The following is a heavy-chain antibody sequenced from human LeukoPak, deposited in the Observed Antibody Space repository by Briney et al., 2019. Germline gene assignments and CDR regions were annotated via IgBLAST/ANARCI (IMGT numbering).Heavy chain of an antibody. V-gene: IGHV4-34*01. Sequence: PSETLSLTCAVYGGSLSGYYWNWIRQPPGKGLEWSGEITHSGSTNYNPSLKSRVTISLDTSKNQLSLKLTSVTAADTAVYYCARGWAYCSSTSCSVFDYWGQGALVTVSS. CDR3: ARGWAYCSSTSCSVFDY. D-gene: IGHD2-2*01. CDR1: GGSLSGYY. J-gene: IGHJ4*02. CDR2: ITHSGST.